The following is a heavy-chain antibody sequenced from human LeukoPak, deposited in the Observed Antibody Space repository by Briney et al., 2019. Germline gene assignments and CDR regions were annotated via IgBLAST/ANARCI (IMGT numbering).Heavy chain of an antibody. CDR3: AIDLSGGYGEEGGY. V-gene: IGHV1-69*05. CDR2: IIPIFGTA. Sequence: SVKVSCKASVGTFSIYAISWVRQAPGQGLEWMVSIIPIFGTANYAQKFQGRDTSTTDESASTTYMDLSSLRSEDTAGYLCAIDLSGGYGEEGGYWGQGTLVTVSS. CDR1: VGTFSIYA. D-gene: IGHD5-12*01. J-gene: IGHJ4*02.